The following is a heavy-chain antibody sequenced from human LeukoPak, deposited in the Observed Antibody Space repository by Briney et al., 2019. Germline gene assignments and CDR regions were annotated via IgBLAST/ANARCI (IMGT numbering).Heavy chain of an antibody. CDR3: ARHRSSSPNQPFDY. CDR1: GGSISSSSYY. J-gene: IGHJ4*02. CDR2: IYYSGST. V-gene: IGHV4-39*01. D-gene: IGHD6-13*01. Sequence: SETLSLTCTVSGGSISSSSYYWGWIRQPPGKGLEWIGSIYYSGSTYYNPSLKSRVTISVDTSKNQFSLKVTSVTAADTAVYYCARHRSSSPNQPFDYWGQGTLVTVSS.